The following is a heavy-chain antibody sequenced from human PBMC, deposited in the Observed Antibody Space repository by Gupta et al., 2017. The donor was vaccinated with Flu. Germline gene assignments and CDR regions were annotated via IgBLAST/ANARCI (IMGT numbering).Heavy chain of an antibody. D-gene: IGHD6-25*01. CDR2: ITGSGSQN. Sequence: SYIFGWVRQPPGKGLEWVSYITGSGSQNFYADSVRGRFTISRDNAKNSLSLQMNSLRVEDTAVYYCARRVTFSSGHSFDYWGQGTLVPVSS. J-gene: IGHJ4*02. CDR1: SYI. V-gene: IGHV3-21*05. CDR3: ARRVTFSSGHSFDY.